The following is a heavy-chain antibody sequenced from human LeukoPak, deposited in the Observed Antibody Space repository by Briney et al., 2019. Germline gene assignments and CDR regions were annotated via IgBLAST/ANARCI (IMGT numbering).Heavy chain of an antibody. D-gene: IGHD2-2*02. CDR2: ISAYNGNT. J-gene: IGHJ6*02. V-gene: IGHV1-18*01. CDR3: ARLYCSSTSCYTGYYYYGMDV. CDR1: GYTFTSYG. Sequence: ASVKVSCKASGYTFTSYGISWVRQAPGQGLEWMGWISAYNGNTNYAQKLQGRVTMTTDTSTSTAYMELRSPRSDDTAVYYCARLYCSSTSCYTGYYYYGMDVWGQGTTVTVSS.